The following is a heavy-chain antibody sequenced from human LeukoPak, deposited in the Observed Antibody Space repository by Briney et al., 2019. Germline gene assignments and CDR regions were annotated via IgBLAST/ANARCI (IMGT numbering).Heavy chain of an antibody. J-gene: IGHJ6*02. CDR2: INHNGNVN. CDR3: ARGGGLDV. CDR1: GFTFSSYW. Sequence: GGSLRLSCAASGFTFSSYWLNGARQAPGKGLEWVASINHNGNVNYYVDSVKGRFTISRDNAKNSLYLQMSNLRAEDTAVYFCARGGGLDVWGQGATVTVSS. V-gene: IGHV3-7*03. D-gene: IGHD3-16*01.